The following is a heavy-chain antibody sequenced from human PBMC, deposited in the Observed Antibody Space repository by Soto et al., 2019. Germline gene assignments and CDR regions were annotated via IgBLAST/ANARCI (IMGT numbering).Heavy chain of an antibody. CDR3: ARDLAYYYDSSDYQAAFDI. CDR1: GGCISSGDYY. D-gene: IGHD3-22*01. Sequence: PSETLSLTCTVSGGCISSGDYYWSWIRQPPGKGLEWIGHIYYSGSTGYNPSLKSRVTLSVDMSKKKFSLKLISVTSACAAVYYCARDLAYYYDSSDYQAAFDIGGQGTMVTV. J-gene: IGHJ3*02. V-gene: IGHV4-61*08. CDR2: IYYSGST.